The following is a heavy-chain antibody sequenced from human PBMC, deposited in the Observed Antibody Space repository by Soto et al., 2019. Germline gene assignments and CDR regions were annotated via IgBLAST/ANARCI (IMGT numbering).Heavy chain of an antibody. V-gene: IGHV3-30*18. CDR3: AKTRSSSGYSSPVDS. D-gene: IGHD3-22*01. Sequence: QVQLVESGGGVVQPGRSLRLSCAASGFTFSKYGMHWVRQAPGKGLEWVAVTSFDGSNTYYVDSVKGRFTISRDNSKNTLYLQMNSLRAEDTAVYYCAKTRSSSGYSSPVDSWGQGTLVTVSS. J-gene: IGHJ4*02. CDR1: GFTFSKYG. CDR2: TSFDGSNT.